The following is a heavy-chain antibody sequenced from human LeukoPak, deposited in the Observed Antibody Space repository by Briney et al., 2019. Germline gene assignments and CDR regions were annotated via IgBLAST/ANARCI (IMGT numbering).Heavy chain of an antibody. CDR3: ASYPVLYCSSTSCYSWFDP. CDR1: GYTFTGYY. V-gene: IGHV1-2*02. Sequence: GASVKVSCKASGYTFTGYYMHWVRQAPGQGLEWMGWINPNSGGTNYAQKFQGRVTMTRDTSISTAYMELSRLRSDDTAVYYCASYPVLYCSSTSCYSWFDPWGQGTLVTVSS. CDR2: INPNSGGT. J-gene: IGHJ5*02. D-gene: IGHD2-2*01.